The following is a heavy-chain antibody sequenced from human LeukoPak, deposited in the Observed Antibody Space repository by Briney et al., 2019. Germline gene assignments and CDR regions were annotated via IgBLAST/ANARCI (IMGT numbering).Heavy chain of an antibody. D-gene: IGHD4-17*01. CDR1: GFTFSNTW. Sequence: KSGGSLRLSCVASGFTFSNTWMNWVRLAPGKGLEWVGRVKSKSDGGTADYAAPVKGRFTISRDDSKSTLYVQMSSLKIEDTALYYCTPGGKDYVHWGQGTLVTVSS. V-gene: IGHV3-15*07. CDR2: VKSKSDGGTA. CDR3: TPGGKDYVH. J-gene: IGHJ4*02.